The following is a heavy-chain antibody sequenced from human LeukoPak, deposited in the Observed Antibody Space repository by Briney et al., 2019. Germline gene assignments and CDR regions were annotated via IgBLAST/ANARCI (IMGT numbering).Heavy chain of an antibody. D-gene: IGHD2-2*01. CDR1: GFTSSRHW. J-gene: IGHJ4*02. V-gene: IGHV3-23*01. Sequence: GGSLRLSCAVSGFTSSRHWMSWVRQAPGKGLEWVSAISGSGGSTYYADSVKGRFTISRDNSKNTLYLQMNSLRAEDTAVYYCAKDSGDIVVVPAALWGQGTLVTVSS. CDR2: ISGSGGST. CDR3: AKDSGDIVVVPAAL.